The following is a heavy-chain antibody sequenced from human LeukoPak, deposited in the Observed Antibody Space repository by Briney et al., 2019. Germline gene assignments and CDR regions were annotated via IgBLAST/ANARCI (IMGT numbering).Heavy chain of an antibody. V-gene: IGHV3-15*01. CDR3: ITGFSAAPHDGY. D-gene: IGHD2-15*01. Sequence: GGSLRLSCAASGFNFGEFWMAWVRQTPGKGLEWVGRIKSRAGGGTADYSATVRGRFTISRDDSKTTLYLQMDSLKAEDTAVYYCITGFSAAPHDGYWGQGTLVTVSS. CDR2: IKSRAGGGTA. J-gene: IGHJ4*02. CDR1: GFNFGEFW.